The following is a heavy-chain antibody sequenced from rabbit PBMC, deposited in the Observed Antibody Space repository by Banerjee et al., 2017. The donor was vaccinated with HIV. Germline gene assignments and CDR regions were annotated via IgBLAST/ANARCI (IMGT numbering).Heavy chain of an antibody. J-gene: IGHJ4*01. CDR1: GFSFSSNHY. V-gene: IGHV1S40*01. CDR2: IYTGGSGST. D-gene: IGHD4-1*01. CDR3: ARDLAGVIGWNFNL. Sequence: QSLEESGGDLVKPGASLTLTCTASGFSFSSNHYVCWVRQAPGKGLEWIACIYTGGSGSTYYTTWAKGRFTISKTSWTTVTLQMTSLTAADTATYFCARDLAGVIGWNFNLWGQGTLVTVS.